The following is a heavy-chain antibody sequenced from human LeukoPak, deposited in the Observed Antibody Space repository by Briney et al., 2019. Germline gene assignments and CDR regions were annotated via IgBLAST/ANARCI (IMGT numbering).Heavy chain of an antibody. V-gene: IGHV3-53*05. J-gene: IGHJ4*02. CDR3: ARLILVARDFDY. D-gene: IGHD3/OR15-3a*01. CDR1: GLTIGSRY. CDR2: LYLAGNT. Sequence: GESLRLSCVASGLTIGSRYMNWVRQAPGKGLEWVSALYLAGNTYYADSVRGRFTISRDNSKNTLYLQMNSLRAEDTAVYYCARLILVARDFDYWGQGTLVTVSS.